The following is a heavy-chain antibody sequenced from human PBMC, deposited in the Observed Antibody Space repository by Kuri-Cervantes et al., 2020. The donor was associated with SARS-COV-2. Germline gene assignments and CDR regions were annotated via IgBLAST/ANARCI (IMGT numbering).Heavy chain of an antibody. J-gene: IGHJ6*02. CDR3: ARRECSGGSCYSGEGHYYYGMDV. Sequence: ASVKVSCKASGYTFTGYYMHWVRQAPGQGLEWMGWINPNSGGTNYAQKFQGWVTMTRDTPISTAYMELSRLRSDDTAVYYCARRECSGGSCYSGEGHYYYGMDVWGQGTTVTVSS. V-gene: IGHV1-2*04. CDR1: GYTFTGYY. D-gene: IGHD2-15*01. CDR2: INPNSGGT.